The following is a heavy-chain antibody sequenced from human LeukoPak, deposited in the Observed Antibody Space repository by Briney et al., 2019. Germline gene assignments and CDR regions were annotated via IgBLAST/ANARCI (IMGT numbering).Heavy chain of an antibody. J-gene: IGHJ4*02. D-gene: IGHD6-13*01. Sequence: GGSLSLSCEASGSTFTNNAMGWVRQAPGKGLEGVSGIGGSGGVSYYADSVKGRFTISRGESKNTLYLQMNSLRTEDTAVYYCARDGGGSSWNRLDYWGQGTLVTVSS. CDR1: GSTFTNNA. V-gene: IGHV3-23*01. CDR2: IGGSGGVS. CDR3: ARDGGGSSWNRLDY.